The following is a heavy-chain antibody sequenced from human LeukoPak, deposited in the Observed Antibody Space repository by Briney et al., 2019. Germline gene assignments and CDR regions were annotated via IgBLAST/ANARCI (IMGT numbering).Heavy chain of an antibody. CDR3: ARGDNWTGYFGY. D-gene: IGHD3/OR15-3a*01. Sequence: SQTLSLTCTVSGGSITGYYWNWVRQPAGKGLEWIGRIYSSGSINYNPSLKSRVTMSVDTSKNRFSLRLNSVTAADTAVYYCARGDNWTGYFGYWGQGTLVTVSS. CDR1: GGSITGYY. V-gene: IGHV4-4*07. CDR2: IYSSGSI. J-gene: IGHJ4*02.